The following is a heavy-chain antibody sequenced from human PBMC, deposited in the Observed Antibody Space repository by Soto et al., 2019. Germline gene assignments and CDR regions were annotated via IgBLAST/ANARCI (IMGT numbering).Heavy chain of an antibody. V-gene: IGHV1-18*01. CDR3: AALTTVMGCYGVPLDV. CDR2: ISAYNGNT. CDR1: GYTFTSYG. J-gene: IGHJ6*04. Sequence: GASVKVSCKASGYTFTSYGISWVRQAPGQGLEWMGWISAYNGNTNYAQKLQGRVTMTTDTSTSTAYMELRSLRSDDTAVYYCAALTTVMGCYGVPLDVWGKGTTVTVSS. D-gene: IGHD4-4*01.